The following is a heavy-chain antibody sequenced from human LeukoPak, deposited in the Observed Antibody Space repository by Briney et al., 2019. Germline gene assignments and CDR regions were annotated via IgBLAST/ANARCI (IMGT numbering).Heavy chain of an antibody. CDR2: TSGGGGST. CDR1: GFTFSTYA. J-gene: IGHJ5*02. V-gene: IGHV3-23*01. D-gene: IGHD6-13*01. Sequence: PGGSLSLSCAASGFTFSTYAMTWVRQAPGRGLEWVSATSGGGGSTYYADSVKGRFTMSRDNSKNTVYLQMNSLRAEDTAVYFCAKGKASSWLDWFDPWGQGTLVTVSS. CDR3: AKGKASSWLDWFDP.